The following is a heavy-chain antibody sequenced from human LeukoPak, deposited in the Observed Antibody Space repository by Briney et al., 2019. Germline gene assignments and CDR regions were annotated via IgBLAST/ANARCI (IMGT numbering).Heavy chain of an antibody. Sequence: GGSLRLSCAASGFSFNNAWMSWVRQAPGKGLEWVAVISYGGSNKYYADSVKGRFTISRDNSKNTLYLQMNSLRAEDTAVYYCAKDLNTYFDYWGQGTLVTVSS. J-gene: IGHJ4*02. CDR3: AKDLNTYFDY. V-gene: IGHV3-30*18. CDR1: GFSFNNAW. D-gene: IGHD2/OR15-2a*01. CDR2: ISYGGSNK.